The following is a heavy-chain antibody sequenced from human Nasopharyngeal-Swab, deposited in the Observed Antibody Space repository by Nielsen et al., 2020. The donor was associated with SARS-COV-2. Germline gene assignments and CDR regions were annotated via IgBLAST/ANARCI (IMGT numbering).Heavy chain of an antibody. D-gene: IGHD3-3*01. CDR3: ARGTKDFWSGNGGHWFDP. CDR2: IYTSGST. Sequence: SETLSLTCAVYGGSFSSYYWSWIRQPAGKGLEWIGRIYTSGSTNYNPSLKSRVTISVDTSKNQFSLKLSSVTAADTAVYYCARGTKDFWSGNGGHWFDPWGQGTLVTVSS. V-gene: IGHV4-59*10. CDR1: GGSFSSYY. J-gene: IGHJ5*02.